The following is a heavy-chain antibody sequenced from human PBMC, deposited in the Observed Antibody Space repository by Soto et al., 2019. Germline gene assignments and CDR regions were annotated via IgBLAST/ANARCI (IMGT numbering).Heavy chain of an antibody. CDR2: INTYNGMT. Sequence: QVQLVQSGGEVKKPGASVTVSCKASGYTFINYHITWVRQAPGQGLEWMAWINTYNGMTDYAQRFQGRVTMTRDTSPSTAYMEVRNLGIGDPAVYFLSKAPGGWIATDWGQGTLVNVSS. CDR1: GYTFINYH. J-gene: IGHJ4*02. D-gene: IGHD2-21*01. CDR3: SKAPGGWIATD. V-gene: IGHV1-18*01.